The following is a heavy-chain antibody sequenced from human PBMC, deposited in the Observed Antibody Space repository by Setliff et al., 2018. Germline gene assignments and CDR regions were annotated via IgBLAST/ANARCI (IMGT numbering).Heavy chain of an antibody. Sequence: SVKVSCKASGGTFSSYAISWVRQAPGQGLEWMGGIIPILGIANYAQKFQGRVTITADKSTSTAYMELSSLGSEDTAVYYCARAVAPRDNYYYMDVWGKGTTVTAP. CDR1: GGTFSSYA. J-gene: IGHJ6*03. CDR3: ARAVAPRDNYYYMDV. CDR2: IIPILGIA. V-gene: IGHV1-69*10. D-gene: IGHD2-21*02.